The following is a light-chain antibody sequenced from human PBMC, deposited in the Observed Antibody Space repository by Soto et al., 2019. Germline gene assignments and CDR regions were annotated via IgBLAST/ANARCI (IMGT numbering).Light chain of an antibody. V-gene: IGKV4-1*01. CDR3: QQYYRPWT. J-gene: IGKJ1*01. CDR1: QSVLYSSTNKNY. Sequence: DIVMTQSPDSLAVSLGERATINCKSSQSVLYSSTNKNYLAWYQQKPGQPPKLLIYWASTRESGVPDRFSGSRSGTDFTLTISKLQAENVAVYYCQQYYRPWTFGRGTKVEIK. CDR2: WAS.